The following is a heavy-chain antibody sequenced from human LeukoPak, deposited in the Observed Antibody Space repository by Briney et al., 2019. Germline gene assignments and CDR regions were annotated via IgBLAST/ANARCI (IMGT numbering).Heavy chain of an antibody. CDR3: ARRGSEQWLVLDY. D-gene: IGHD6-19*01. CDR2: IRQDGSEK. V-gene: IGHV3-7*01. Sequence: GGSLRLSCAASGFTFNTYWMSWVRQAPGKGLEWVANIRQDGSEKYYVDSVKGRFTISRDNAKNSLYLQMNSLRAEDTAVYYCARRGSEQWLVLDYWGQGTLVTVSS. CDR1: GFTFNTYW. J-gene: IGHJ4*02.